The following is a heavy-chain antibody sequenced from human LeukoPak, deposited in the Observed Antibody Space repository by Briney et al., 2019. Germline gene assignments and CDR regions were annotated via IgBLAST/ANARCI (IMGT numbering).Heavy chain of an antibody. CDR2: IWYDGSNK. V-gene: IGHV3-33*01. CDR3: AREGPRGNSQFDY. Sequence: PGRSLRLSCAASGFTFSSYGMHWVRQAPGKGPEWVALIWYDGSNKYYTDSVKGRLTISRDNSKNTLYLQMNSLRAEDTAVYYCAREGPRGNSQFDYWGQGTLVTVSS. D-gene: IGHD2/OR15-2a*01. J-gene: IGHJ4*02. CDR1: GFTFSSYG.